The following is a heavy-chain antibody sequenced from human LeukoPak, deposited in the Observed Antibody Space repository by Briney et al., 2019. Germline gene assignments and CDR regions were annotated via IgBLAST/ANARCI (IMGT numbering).Heavy chain of an antibody. CDR1: VGSIRGDH. V-gene: IGHV4-59*08. D-gene: IGHD3-22*01. Sequence: SETLSLTCTAAVGSIRGDHWSWIRQPPGKGLEWIGNIFNSGSPKYNPSLKSRVTMSLDTSTNQFSLNLSSVTAADTAVYYCARRYYYDGLYDYWGQGTLVTVSS. J-gene: IGHJ4*02. CDR2: IFNSGSP. CDR3: ARRYYYDGLYDY.